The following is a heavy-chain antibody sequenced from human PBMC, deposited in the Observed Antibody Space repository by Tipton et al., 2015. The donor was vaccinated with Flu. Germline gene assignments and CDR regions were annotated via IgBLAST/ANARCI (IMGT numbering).Heavy chain of an antibody. Sequence: SLRLSCAVSGITFSDYWMAWVRQAPGKGLEWVANIKQDGSERYYVDSVKGRFTISRDNAKNSLFLQMNSLRAEDTAVYYCVRKGFGDYWGQGILVTVSS. CDR1: GITFSDYW. CDR2: IKQDGSER. CDR3: VRKGFGDY. D-gene: IGHD3-10*01. V-gene: IGHV3-7*01. J-gene: IGHJ4*02.